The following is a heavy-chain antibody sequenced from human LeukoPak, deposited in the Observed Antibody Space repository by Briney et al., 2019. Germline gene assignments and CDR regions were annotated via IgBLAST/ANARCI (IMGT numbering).Heavy chain of an antibody. V-gene: IGHV1-2*02. CDR1: GYTFINSY. J-gene: IGHJ4*02. Sequence: ASVKLSCKTSGYTFINSYMHWVRQARGQGLEWMGWINPNSGATHYAPKFQARVTLTRDTSLTTVYMDLTWLTSDDTAVYYCARAFSFDHELFDYWGQGTLVTVSS. CDR3: ARAFSFDHELFDY. D-gene: IGHD3-9*01. CDR2: INPNSGAT.